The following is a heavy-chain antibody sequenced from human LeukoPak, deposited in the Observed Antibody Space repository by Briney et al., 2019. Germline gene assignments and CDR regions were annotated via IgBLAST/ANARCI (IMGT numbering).Heavy chain of an antibody. J-gene: IGHJ5*02. CDR1: GDSASSNSAA. CDR3: ARDHLVGYCSGGSCLGNWFDP. D-gene: IGHD2-15*01. Sequence: SQTLSLTCAISGDSASSNSAAWNWIRQSPSRGLEWLGRTYYRSKWYNDYAVSVKSRITINPDTSKNQFSLQLKSVTPEDTAVYYCARDHLVGYCSGGSCLGNWFDPWGQGTLVTVSS. V-gene: IGHV6-1*01. CDR2: TYYRSKWYN.